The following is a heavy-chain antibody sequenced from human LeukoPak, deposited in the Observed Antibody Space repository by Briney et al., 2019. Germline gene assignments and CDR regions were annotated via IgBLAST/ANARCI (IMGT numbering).Heavy chain of an antibody. Sequence: ASVKVSCKASGYTFTGYYMRWVRQAPGQGLEWMGWINPNSGGTNYAQKFQGRVTMTRDTSISTAYMELSRLRSDDTAVYYCARGAAASGWFDPWGQGTLVTVSS. CDR3: ARGAAASGWFDP. CDR1: GYTFTGYY. J-gene: IGHJ5*02. V-gene: IGHV1-2*02. D-gene: IGHD6-13*01. CDR2: INPNSGGT.